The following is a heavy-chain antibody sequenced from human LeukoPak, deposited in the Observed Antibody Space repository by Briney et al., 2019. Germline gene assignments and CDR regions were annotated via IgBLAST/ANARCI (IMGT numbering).Heavy chain of an antibody. D-gene: IGHD3-3*01. V-gene: IGHV1-2*02. CDR3: AAPILHHTYFFDY. CDR2: INPNSGGI. Sequence: ASVKVSCKTSRYTFTGYYMHWVRQAPGQGLEWMGWINPNSGGINYAQKFQGRVTMTRDTSINTAYMELSSLRSDDTAVYYCAAPILHHTYFFDYWGQGTLVTVSS. CDR1: RYTFTGYY. J-gene: IGHJ4*02.